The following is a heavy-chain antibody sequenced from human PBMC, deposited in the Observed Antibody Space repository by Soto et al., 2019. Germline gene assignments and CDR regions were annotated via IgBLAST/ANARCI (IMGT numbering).Heavy chain of an antibody. J-gene: IGHJ6*02. CDR1: GFTFSSYG. V-gene: IGHV3-30*18. D-gene: IGHD3-16*01. CDR3: AKDRTPFWWIDVFYAMDV. CDR2: ISYDGSNK. Sequence: QVQLVESGGGVVQPGRSLRLSCAASGFTFSSYGMHWVRQAPGNGLEWVAVISYDGSNKYYADSVKGRFTISRDNSKNTLYLQMNSLRAEDTAVFYCAKDRTPFWWIDVFYAMDVWRQGTTVTVSS.